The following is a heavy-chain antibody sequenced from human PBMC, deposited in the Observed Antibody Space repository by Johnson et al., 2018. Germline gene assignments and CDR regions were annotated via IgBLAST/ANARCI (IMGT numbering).Heavy chain of an antibody. CDR3: ARATYYYDTSGFGAFDV. V-gene: IGHV3-9*01. CDR1: GFTFDDYA. D-gene: IGHD3-22*01. CDR2: INWNSDRI. J-gene: IGHJ3*01. Sequence: VQLQESGGGLVQPGRSLRLSCSASGFTFDDYAMHWVRQVPGEGLEWVSGINWNSDRIAYADSVTGRFTISRDNAKNSLYLRMNSLRVEDTALYYCARATYYYDTSGFGAFDVWGQGTVVTVSS.